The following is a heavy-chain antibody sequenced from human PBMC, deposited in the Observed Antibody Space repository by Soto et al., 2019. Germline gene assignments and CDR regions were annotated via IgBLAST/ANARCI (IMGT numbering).Heavy chain of an antibody. CDR2: ISYDGSNK. CDR1: GFTFSSYA. J-gene: IGHJ4*02. Sequence: QVQLVESGGGVVQPGRSLRLSCAASGFTFSSYAMHWVRQAPGKGLEGVAVISYDGSNKYYADSVKGRFTISRDNSKNTLYLQMNSLRAEDTAVYYCARDIGVTVFDYWGQGTLVTVSS. D-gene: IGHD3-10*01. V-gene: IGHV3-30-3*01. CDR3: ARDIGVTVFDY.